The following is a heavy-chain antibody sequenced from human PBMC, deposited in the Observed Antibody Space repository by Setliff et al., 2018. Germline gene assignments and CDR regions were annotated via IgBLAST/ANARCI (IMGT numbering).Heavy chain of an antibody. J-gene: IGHJ6*03. CDR1: GGSISSGSYH. CDR3: ARVDYSPINYYYYYYMDV. D-gene: IGHD4-4*01. V-gene: IGHV4-61*02. Sequence: PSETLSLTCTVSGGSISSGSYHWSWIRQPAGKGLEWIGRIYTSGSTNYNPSLKSRLTISVDTSKNQFSLKLSSVTAADTAVYYCARVDYSPINYYYYYYMDVWGKGTTVTVSS. CDR2: IYTSGST.